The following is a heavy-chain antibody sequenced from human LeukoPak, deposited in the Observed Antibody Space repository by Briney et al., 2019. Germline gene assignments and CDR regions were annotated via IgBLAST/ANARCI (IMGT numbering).Heavy chain of an antibody. Sequence: SETLSLTCTVSGGSISSGGYYWSWIRQHPGKGLEWIGYIYYSGSTYYNPSLKSRVTISVDTSKNQFSQKLSSVTAADTAVYYCARDPRRVAAAGSRGYGMDVWGQGTTVTVSS. CDR2: IYYSGST. CDR1: GGSISSGGYY. CDR3: ARDPRRVAAAGSRGYGMDV. V-gene: IGHV4-31*03. D-gene: IGHD6-13*01. J-gene: IGHJ6*02.